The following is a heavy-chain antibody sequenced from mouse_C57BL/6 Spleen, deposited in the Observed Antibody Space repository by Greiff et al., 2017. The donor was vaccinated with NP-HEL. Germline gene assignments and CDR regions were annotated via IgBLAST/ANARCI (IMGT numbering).Heavy chain of an antibody. CDR1: GYTFTDYN. CDR2: INPNNGGT. Sequence: EVQLQQSGPELVKPGASVKIPCKASGYTFTDYNMDWVKQSHGKSLEWIGDINPNNGGTNYNQKFKGKATLTVDKSSSTAYMELRSLTSEDTAVYYCARGGLLFAYWGQGTLVTVSA. J-gene: IGHJ3*01. V-gene: IGHV1-18*01. D-gene: IGHD3-3*01. CDR3: ARGGLLFAY.